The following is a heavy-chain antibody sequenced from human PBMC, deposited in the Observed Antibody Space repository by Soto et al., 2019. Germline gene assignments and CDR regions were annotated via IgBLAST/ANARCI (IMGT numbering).Heavy chain of an antibody. J-gene: IGHJ4*02. CDR2: MDPKTGNT. D-gene: IGHD6-19*01. V-gene: IGHV1-8*01. CDR1: GYSFTSYD. Sequence: ASVKVSCKASGYSFTSYDINWVRQATGQGLEWMGWMDPKTGNTDYGQKSQGRVTMTRNTSISTAYMELSSLTSEDTAVYYCARGRGWRDYWGQGTLVTVSS. CDR3: ARGRGWRDY.